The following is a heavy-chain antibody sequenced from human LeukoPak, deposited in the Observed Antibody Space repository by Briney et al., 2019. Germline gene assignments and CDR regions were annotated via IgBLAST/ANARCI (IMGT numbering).Heavy chain of an antibody. CDR3: VRGVGGSSYLDY. V-gene: IGHV3-74*01. D-gene: IGHD3-16*01. CDR1: GFTFSSYW. J-gene: IGHJ4*02. Sequence: GGSLRLSCAASGFTFSSYWMHWVRQAPGKGLVWVSRINSDGSSTSYADSVKGRFTISRDNAKNTLYLQMNSLRVEDTAVYYCVRGVGGSSYLDYWGQGALVTVSS. CDR2: INSDGSST.